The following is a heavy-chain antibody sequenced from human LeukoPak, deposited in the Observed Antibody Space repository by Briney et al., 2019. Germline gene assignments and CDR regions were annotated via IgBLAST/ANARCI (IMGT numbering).Heavy chain of an antibody. CDR3: AKLDYGAVHDAFDI. CDR2: INPNSGGT. V-gene: IGHV1-2*02. D-gene: IGHD4-17*01. J-gene: IGHJ3*02. CDR1: RYTFTGYY. Sequence: ASVKVSCKASRYTFTGYYMHWVRQAPGQGLEWMGWINPNSGGTNYAQKFQGRVTMTRDTSISTAYMELSRLRSDDTAVYYCAKLDYGAVHDAFDIWGQGTMVTVSS.